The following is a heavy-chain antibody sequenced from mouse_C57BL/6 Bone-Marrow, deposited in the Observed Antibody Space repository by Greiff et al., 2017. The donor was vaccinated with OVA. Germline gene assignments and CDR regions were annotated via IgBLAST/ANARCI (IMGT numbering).Heavy chain of an antibody. CDR2: INPYNGDT. J-gene: IGHJ1*03. Sequence: VQLQPSGPELVKPRDSVKISCKASGYSFTGYFMNWVMQSHGKSLEWIGRINPYNGDTFYNQKFKGKATLTVDKSSSTAHMELRSLTSEDSAVYYCAREHYYGSSSWYFDVWGTGTTVTVSS. CDR1: GYSFTGYF. CDR3: AREHYYGSSSWYFDV. V-gene: IGHV1-20*01. D-gene: IGHD1-1*01.